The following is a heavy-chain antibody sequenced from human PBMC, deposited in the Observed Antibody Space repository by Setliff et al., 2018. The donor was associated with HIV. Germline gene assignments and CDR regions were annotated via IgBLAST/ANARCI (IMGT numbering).Heavy chain of an antibody. J-gene: IGHJ4*02. CDR1: GFTFSSSW. Sequence: PGGSLRLSCAASGFTFSSSWMSWVRQAPGKGLEWVAKIKPDGSEKYYVDSVRGRFTISRDNAKNSLYLQMNSLRAEDTTVYYCVTETWFRFDYWGQGTLVTVSS. V-gene: IGHV3-7*05. CDR3: VTETWFRFDY. D-gene: IGHD3-10*01. CDR2: IKPDGSEK.